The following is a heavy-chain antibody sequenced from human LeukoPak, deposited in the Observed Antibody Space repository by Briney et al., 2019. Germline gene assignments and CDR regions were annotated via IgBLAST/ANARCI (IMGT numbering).Heavy chain of an antibody. CDR1: GDSISTYY. CDR2: SYYSVTS. D-gene: IGHD3-10*01. Sequence: SETLSLTCTVSGDSISTYYWNWIWHPPRTGQERIGYSYYSVTSDYNSSLTLRVPMSVDMSTTQISLNLSSVTAADTDAYSCARAVGADGSGSLWGPGTLVTVSS. V-gene: IGHV4-59*01. J-gene: IGHJ4*02. CDR3: ARAVGADGSGSL.